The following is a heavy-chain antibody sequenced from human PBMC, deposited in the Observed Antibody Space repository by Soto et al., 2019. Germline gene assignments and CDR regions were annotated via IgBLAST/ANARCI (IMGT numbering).Heavy chain of an antibody. J-gene: IGHJ4*02. Sequence: PGGSLRLSCSASGFTFSTFAMHWVRQAPGKGLEYVSAISGNGGSTSYADSVKGRFTISRDNSQNTLYLQISGLITEDTAVYYCVKDRRGSFGGFDYWGQGTVVTISS. V-gene: IGHV3-64D*08. D-gene: IGHD3-16*01. CDR1: GFTFSTFA. CDR2: ISGNGGST. CDR3: VKDRRGSFGGFDY.